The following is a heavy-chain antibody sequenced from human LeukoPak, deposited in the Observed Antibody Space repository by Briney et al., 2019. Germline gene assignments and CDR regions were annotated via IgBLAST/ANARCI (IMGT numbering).Heavy chain of an antibody. CDR3: ARGDPNYYGSGSYYNGGDWFDP. CDR2: INHSGST. D-gene: IGHD3-10*01. CDR1: GGSFSGYY. Sequence: SETLSLTCAVYGGSFSGYYWSWIRQPPGKGLEWIEEINHSGSTNYNPSLKSRVTISVDTSKNQFSLKLSSVTAADTAVYYCARGDPNYYGSGSYYNGGDWFDPWGQGTLVTVSS. J-gene: IGHJ5*02. V-gene: IGHV4-34*01.